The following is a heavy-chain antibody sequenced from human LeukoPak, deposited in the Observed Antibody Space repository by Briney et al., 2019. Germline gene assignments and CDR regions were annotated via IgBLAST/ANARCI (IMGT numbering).Heavy chain of an antibody. V-gene: IGHV3-15*01. CDR2: IKSKTDGGTT. CDR1: GFTFSNAW. CDR3: TTGVGYYYDSSGYYAPKETSYYFDY. J-gene: IGHJ4*02. D-gene: IGHD3-22*01. Sequence: PGGSLRLSCAASGFTFSNAWMSWVRHAPGKGLEWVGRIKSKTDGGTTDYAAPVKGRFTISRDDSKNTLYLQMKSPKTEDTAVYYCTTGVGYYYDSSGYYAPKETSYYFDYWGQGTLVTVSS.